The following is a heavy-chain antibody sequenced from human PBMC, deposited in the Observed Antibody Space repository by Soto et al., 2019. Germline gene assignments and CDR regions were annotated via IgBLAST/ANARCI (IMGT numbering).Heavy chain of an antibody. CDR1: GYSFPDYW. Sequence: GESLKISCKASGYSFPDYWIAWVRQMPGKGLEWMGRIDPRDSQSNYSPSFRGHVTLSADKSSSTAYLQWNSLKPSDTAMYYCARTGYGYWLGPWGQGTLVTVSS. CDR2: IDPRDSQS. V-gene: IGHV5-10-1*01. D-gene: IGHD3-16*01. CDR3: ARTGYGYWLGP. J-gene: IGHJ5*02.